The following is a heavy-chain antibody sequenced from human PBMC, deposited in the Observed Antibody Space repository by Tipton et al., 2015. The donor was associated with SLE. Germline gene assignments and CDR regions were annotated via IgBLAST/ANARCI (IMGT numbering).Heavy chain of an antibody. J-gene: IGHJ4*02. CDR3: ASVPISSSWDYYFDY. CDR2: ISASGGST. Sequence: GSLRLSCAASGFTFSRYAMSWVRQAPGKGLEWVSSISASGGSTWYADSVKGRFSISRDNSKNTLYLQMNSLRAEDTAVYFCASVPISSSWDYYFDYWGQGTLVTVSS. V-gene: IGHV3-23*01. CDR1: GFTFSRYA. D-gene: IGHD6-13*01.